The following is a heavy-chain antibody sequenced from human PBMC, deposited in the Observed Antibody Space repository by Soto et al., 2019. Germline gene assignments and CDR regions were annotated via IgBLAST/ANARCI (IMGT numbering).Heavy chain of an antibody. D-gene: IGHD3-22*01. V-gene: IGHV1-69*06. Sequence: SVKVSCKASGGTFSSYAISWVLQAPGQGLEWMGGIIPIFGTANYAQKFQGRVTITADKSTSTAYMELSSLRSEDTAVYYCAREVLYYDSSGYSWDDAFDIWGQGTLVTVSS. CDR2: IIPIFGTA. CDR3: AREVLYYDSSGYSWDDAFDI. J-gene: IGHJ3*02. CDR1: GGTFSSYA.